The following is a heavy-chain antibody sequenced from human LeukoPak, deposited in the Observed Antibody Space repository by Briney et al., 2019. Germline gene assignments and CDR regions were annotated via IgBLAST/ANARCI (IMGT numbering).Heavy chain of an antibody. CDR2: IYYSGST. D-gene: IGHD3-22*01. V-gene: IGHV4-59*01. CDR3: ARVDYYDSSGDNSFDY. Sequence: PSETLSLTCTVSGGSISSYYWSWIRQPPGKGLEWIGYIYYSGSTNYNPSLKSRVTISVDTSKNQFSLKLSSVTAADTAVYYCARVDYYDSSGDNSFDYWGQGTPVTVSS. CDR1: GGSISSYY. J-gene: IGHJ4*02.